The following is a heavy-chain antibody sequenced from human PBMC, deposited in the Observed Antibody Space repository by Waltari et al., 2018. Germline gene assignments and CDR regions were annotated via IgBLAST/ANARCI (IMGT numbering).Heavy chain of an antibody. J-gene: IGHJ4*01. V-gene: IGHV3-23*01. CDR3: AKDLVSDGRWDIDY. CDR2: NRVGGATT. CDR1: GFTFRSYT. Sequence: EVQLLESGGGLVQPGASLRLSCAASGFTFRSYTMNWVRQAPGRGRGGVSGNRVGGATTSYAASVKGRFTLSRDDAKDTLFLQMNRLRDEDTAIYYCAKDLVSDGRWDIDYWGQGTLVTVST. D-gene: IGHD1-26*01.